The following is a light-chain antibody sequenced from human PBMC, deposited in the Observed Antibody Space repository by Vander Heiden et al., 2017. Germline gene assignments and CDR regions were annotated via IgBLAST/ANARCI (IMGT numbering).Light chain of an antibody. J-gene: IGLJ1*01. Sequence: QSVLTQPPSVSGAPGQRATIPCTGSSANIGAGYDVHWYQHLPGTVPKVLIYGNSNRPSGVPDRFSGSKSGTSASLAVTGLQAEDEADYYCQSYDSSLSAYVFGTGTKVTVL. CDR3: QSYDSSLSAYV. CDR1: SANIGAGYD. V-gene: IGLV1-40*01. CDR2: GNS.